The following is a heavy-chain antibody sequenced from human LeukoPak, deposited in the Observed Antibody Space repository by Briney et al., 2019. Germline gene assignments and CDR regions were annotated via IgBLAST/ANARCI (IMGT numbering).Heavy chain of an antibody. CDR2: INHSGST. CDR1: GGSFSGYY. V-gene: IGHV4-34*01. CDR3: ARGINRIVRATSPYYFDY. J-gene: IGHJ4*02. Sequence: PSETLSLTCAVYGGSFSGYYWSWIRQPPGKGLEWIGEINHSGSTNYNPSLKSRVTISVDTSKNQFSLKLSSVTAADTAVYYCARGINRIVRATSPYYFDYWGQGTLVTVSS. D-gene: IGHD1-26*01.